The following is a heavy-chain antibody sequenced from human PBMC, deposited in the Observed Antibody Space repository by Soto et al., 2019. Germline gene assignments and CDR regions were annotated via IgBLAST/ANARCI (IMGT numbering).Heavy chain of an antibody. J-gene: IGHJ6*02. D-gene: IGHD6-13*01. CDR2: INHSGST. CDR3: ARGRATAAGHYYYYYGMNV. CDR1: GGSFSGYY. V-gene: IGHV4-34*01. Sequence: LCLTCAVYGGSFSGYYWSWIRQPPGKGLEWIGEINHSGSTNYNPSLKSRVTISVDTSKNQFSLKLSSVTAADTAVYYCARGRATAAGHYYYYYGMNVWGQGTTVTVSS.